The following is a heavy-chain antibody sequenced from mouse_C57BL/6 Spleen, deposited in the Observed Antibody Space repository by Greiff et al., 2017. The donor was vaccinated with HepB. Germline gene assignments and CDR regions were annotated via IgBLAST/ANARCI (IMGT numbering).Heavy chain of an antibody. Sequence: EVKLQESGGGLVKPGGSLKLSCAASGFTFSDYGMHWVRQAPEKGLEWVAYISSGSSTIYYADTVKGRFTSSRDNAKNTLVLQMTSLRSEDTAMYYCARPWDGADWGQGTLVTVSA. CDR1: GFTFSDYG. D-gene: IGHD4-1*01. CDR3: ARPWDGAD. CDR2: ISSGSSTI. J-gene: IGHJ3*01. V-gene: IGHV5-17*01.